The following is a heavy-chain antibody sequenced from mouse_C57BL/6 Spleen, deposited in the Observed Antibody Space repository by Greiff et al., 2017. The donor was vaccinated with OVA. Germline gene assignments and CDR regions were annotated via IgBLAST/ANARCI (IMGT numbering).Heavy chain of an antibody. Sequence: EVKLEESGGGLVKPGGSLKLSCAASGFTFSDYGMHWVRQAPEKGLEWVAYISSGSSTIYYADTVKGRFTISRDNAKNTLFLQMTSLRSEDTAMYYCARPGGGNPWFAYWGQGTLVTVSA. CDR1: GFTFSDYG. D-gene: IGHD1-1*02. CDR3: ARPGGGNPWFAY. CDR2: ISSGSSTI. J-gene: IGHJ3*01. V-gene: IGHV5-17*01.